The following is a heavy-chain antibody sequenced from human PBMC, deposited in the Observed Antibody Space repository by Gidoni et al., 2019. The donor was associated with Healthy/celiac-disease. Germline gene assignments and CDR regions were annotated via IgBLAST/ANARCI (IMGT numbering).Heavy chain of an antibody. CDR1: GFTFSSYW. Sequence: EVQLVESGGGLVQPGGSLRLSCAASGFTFSSYWMHWVRQAPGKGLVWVSRINSDGSSTSYAYSVKGRFTISRDNAKNTLYLQMNSLRAEDTAVYYCVGAGGEVVGYYYYYGMDVWGQGTTVTVSS. CDR3: VGAGGEVVGYYYYYGMDV. CDR2: INSDGSST. V-gene: IGHV3-74*01. J-gene: IGHJ6*02. D-gene: IGHD2-15*01.